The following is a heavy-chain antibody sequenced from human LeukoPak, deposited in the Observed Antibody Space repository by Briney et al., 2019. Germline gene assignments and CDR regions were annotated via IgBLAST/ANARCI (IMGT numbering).Heavy chain of an antibody. Sequence: ASVTVSFKASGYTFTCYYMHWVRQAPAQGLEWMGWINPNSGGTNYAQQFQGRVTMTRDTSISTAYMELSRLRSDDTAVYYCARDRVSEWEPDYWGQGTLVTVSS. V-gene: IGHV1-2*02. D-gene: IGHD1-26*01. CDR1: GYTFTCYY. CDR3: ARDRVSEWEPDY. CDR2: INPNSGGT. J-gene: IGHJ4*02.